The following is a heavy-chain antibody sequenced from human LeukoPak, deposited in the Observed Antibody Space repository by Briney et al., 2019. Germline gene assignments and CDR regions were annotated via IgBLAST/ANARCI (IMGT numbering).Heavy chain of an antibody. V-gene: IGHV1-69*04. CDR1: GGTFSSYA. D-gene: IGHD4-17*01. J-gene: IGHJ4*02. CDR3: ASLNGDYNFDY. CDR2: IIPIFGIA. Sequence: GASVKVSCKASGGTFSSYAISWVRQAPGQGLEWMGRIIPIFGIANYAQKFQGRVTITADKSTSTAYMELSSLRSEDTAVYYCASLNGDYNFDYWGQGTLVTVSS.